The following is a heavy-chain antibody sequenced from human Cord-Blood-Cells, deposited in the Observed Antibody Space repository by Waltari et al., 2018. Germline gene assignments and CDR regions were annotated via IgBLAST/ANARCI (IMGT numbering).Heavy chain of an antibody. J-gene: IGHJ4*02. CDR1: GGSISSGDYY. Sequence: QVQLQESGPGLVKPSQTLSLTCTVSGGSISSGDYYWSWIRQPPGKGLEWIGYIYYSGTTSYNPSLKSRVTISVDTSKNQFSLKLSSVTAADAAVYYCARVTLRSAAGTGIIDYWGQGTLVTVSS. CDR2: IYYSGTT. D-gene: IGHD6-13*01. CDR3: ARVTLRSAAGTGIIDY. V-gene: IGHV4-30-4*01.